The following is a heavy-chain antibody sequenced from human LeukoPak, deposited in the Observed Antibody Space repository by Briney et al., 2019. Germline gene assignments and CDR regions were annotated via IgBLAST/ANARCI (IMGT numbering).Heavy chain of an antibody. CDR2: VKNDGST. J-gene: IGHJ4*02. D-gene: IGHD6-13*01. V-gene: IGHV3-74*01. Sequence: GGSLRLSCVVSGFTSGFTFSSRWMHWVRQAPGKGLVWVSLVKNDGSTNYADSVKGRFTVSRDNAEDTLYLQMNNLRVEDTALYFCHPLGYTSNWGQGTLVTVSS. CDR3: HPLGYTSN. CDR1: GFTFSSRW.